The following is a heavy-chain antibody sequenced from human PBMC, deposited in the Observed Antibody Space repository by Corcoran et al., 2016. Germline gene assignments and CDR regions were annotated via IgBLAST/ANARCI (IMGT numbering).Heavy chain of an antibody. CDR3: ARDPGLLWFGELPYGMDV. D-gene: IGHD3-10*01. Sequence: QVQLVQSGAEVKKPGASVKVSCKASGYTFTGYYMHWVRQAPGQGLEWMGWINPNSGGTNYAQKFQGRVTMTRDTSISTAYMELSRLRSDDTAVYYCARDPGLLWFGELPYGMDVWGQGTTVTVSS. CDR2: INPNSGGT. J-gene: IGHJ6*02. CDR1: GYTFTGYY. V-gene: IGHV1-2*02.